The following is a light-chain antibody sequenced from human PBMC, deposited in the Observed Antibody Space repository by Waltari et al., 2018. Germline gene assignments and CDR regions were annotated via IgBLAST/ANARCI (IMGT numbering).Light chain of an antibody. J-gene: IGLJ1*01. CDR3: SSYTSSSTLV. CDR2: EVS. V-gene: IGLV2-14*01. CDR1: RSDVGGYTF. Sequence: QSALTQPASVSGSPGQSITISCTGTRSDVGGYTFVSWYQHHPGKAPKLIIYEVSNRPSGVSNRFSGSKSGSTASLTISGLQAEDEADYYCSSYTSSSTLVFGTGTKVTVL.